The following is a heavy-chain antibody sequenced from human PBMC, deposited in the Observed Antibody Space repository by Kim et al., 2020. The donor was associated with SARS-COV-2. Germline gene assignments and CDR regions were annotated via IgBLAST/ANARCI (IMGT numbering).Heavy chain of an antibody. CDR3: ARVPSGGISAYYFDH. V-gene: IGHV3-11*05. J-gene: IGHJ4*01. D-gene: IGHD3-22*01. Sequence: GGSLRLSCAASGFTFTDYYMSWIRQTPGKGLEWLSYISSSTGYTNYADSVRGRFTISRDNAKNSLYLEMNSLRAEETAVYYCARVPSGGISAYYFDHWG. CDR2: ISSSTGYT. CDR1: GFTFTDYY.